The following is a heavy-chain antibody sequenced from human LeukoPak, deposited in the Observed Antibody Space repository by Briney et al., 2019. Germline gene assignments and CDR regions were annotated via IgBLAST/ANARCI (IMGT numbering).Heavy chain of an antibody. V-gene: IGHV3-53*01. CDR3: AVEVTATDNGFDA. Sequence: GGSLRLSCAASGFTVGSNYMSWVRQAPGKGLEWVSLIHGGGGTYHADSVKGRFTISRDTAKNTLSLQMSSLRAEDTAVYYCAVEVTATDNGFDAWGQGTLVTVSS. D-gene: IGHD2-21*02. CDR1: GFTVGSNY. CDR2: IHGGGGT. J-gene: IGHJ3*01.